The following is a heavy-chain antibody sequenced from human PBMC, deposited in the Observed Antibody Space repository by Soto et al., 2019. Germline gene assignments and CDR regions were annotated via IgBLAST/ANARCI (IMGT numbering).Heavy chain of an antibody. CDR2: SYYSGST. D-gene: IGHD6-19*01. CDR3: ARVRAVAGFYYYYGMDV. V-gene: IGHV4-59*01. Sequence: PSATLSLTCTVAGGSPSRYYWSWIRQPPGKGLEWSGDSYYSGSTNYNPSLRSRVTISVDTSKTQFSLKLSSVNAADTAVYYCARVRAVAGFYYYYGMDVWGQRTTVT. CDR1: GGSPSRYY. J-gene: IGHJ6*02.